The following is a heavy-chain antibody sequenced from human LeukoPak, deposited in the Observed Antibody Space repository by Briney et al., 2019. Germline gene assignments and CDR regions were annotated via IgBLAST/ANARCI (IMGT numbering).Heavy chain of an antibody. D-gene: IGHD2-2*01. Sequence: SETLSLTCTVSGGSISSYYWSWIRQPAGKGLEWIGRIYTSGSTNYNPSLKSRVTISVDTSKNQFSLKLSSVTAADTAVYYCARDFGVVVPAGTLDVWGKGTTVTVSS. CDR3: ARDFGVVVPAGTLDV. CDR1: GGSISSYY. J-gene: IGHJ6*04. V-gene: IGHV4-4*07. CDR2: IYTSGST.